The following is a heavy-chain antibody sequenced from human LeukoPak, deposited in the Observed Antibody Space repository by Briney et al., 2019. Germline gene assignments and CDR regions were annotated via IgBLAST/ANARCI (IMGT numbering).Heavy chain of an antibody. J-gene: IGHJ4*02. D-gene: IGHD2-15*01. CDR2: ISGSGGST. CDR1: GFTFSSYA. CDR3: AKDRGYCSGGSCYAGFDY. V-gene: IGHV3-23*01. Sequence: PGGSLRLSCAASGFTFSSYAMHWVRQAPGKGLEWVSAISGSGGSTYYADSVKGRFTISRDNSKNTLYLQMNSLRAEDTAVYYCAKDRGYCSGGSCYAGFDYWGQGTLVTVSS.